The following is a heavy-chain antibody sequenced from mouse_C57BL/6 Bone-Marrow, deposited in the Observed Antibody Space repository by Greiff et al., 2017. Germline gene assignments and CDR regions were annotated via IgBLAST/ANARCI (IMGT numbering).Heavy chain of an antibody. Sequence: LQQSGGGLVQPGGSMKLSCVASGFTFSNYWMNWVRQSPEKGLEWVAQIRLKSDNYATHYAESVKGRFTISRDDSKSSVYLQMNNLRAEDTGIYYCTGGYDYDDAMDYWGQGTSVTVSS. CDR3: TGGYDYDDAMDY. CDR2: IRLKSDNYAT. V-gene: IGHV6-3*01. CDR1: GFTFSNYW. D-gene: IGHD2-4*01. J-gene: IGHJ4*01.